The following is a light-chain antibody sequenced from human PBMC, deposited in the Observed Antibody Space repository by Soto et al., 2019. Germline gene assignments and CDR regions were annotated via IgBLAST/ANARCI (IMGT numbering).Light chain of an antibody. CDR3: QQCNNWWT. Sequence: EGVMTQSPATLFVPPGGRATLSCRASQSVSINLAWFQQKPGQAPRLLIYHASNRATGIPARFSGSGSGTEFTLTISSLQSEDCAVYYCQQCNNWWTFGQGTKVDIK. CDR1: QSVSIN. CDR2: HAS. J-gene: IGKJ1*01. V-gene: IGKV3-15*01.